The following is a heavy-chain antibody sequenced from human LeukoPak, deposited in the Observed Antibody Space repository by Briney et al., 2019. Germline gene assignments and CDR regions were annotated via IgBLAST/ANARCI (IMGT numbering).Heavy chain of an antibody. CDR1: GFTFSSYS. D-gene: IGHD4-17*01. V-gene: IGHV3-21*01. Sequence: RGSLRLSCAASGFTFSSYSMNWVRQAPGKGLEWVSSISSSSSYIYYADSVKGRFTISRDNAKNSLYLQMNSLRAEDTAVYYCARGVGWNYGDDAFDIWGQGTMVTVSS. CDR3: ARGVGWNYGDDAFDI. CDR2: ISSSSSYI. J-gene: IGHJ3*02.